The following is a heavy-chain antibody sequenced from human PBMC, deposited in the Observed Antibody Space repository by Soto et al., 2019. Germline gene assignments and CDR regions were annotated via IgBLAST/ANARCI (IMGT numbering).Heavy chain of an antibody. CDR2: IYYSGST. J-gene: IGHJ4*02. V-gene: IGHV4-59*01. Sequence: QVQLQESGPGLVKPSETLSLTCTVSGGSISSYYWSWIRQPPGKGLEWIGYIYYSGSTNYNPSLKSRVTISVDTSKNQFSLKLSSVTAADTAVYYCARGGYSYENDFDYWGQGTLVTVSS. CDR3: ARGGYSYENDFDY. D-gene: IGHD5-18*01. CDR1: GGSISSYY.